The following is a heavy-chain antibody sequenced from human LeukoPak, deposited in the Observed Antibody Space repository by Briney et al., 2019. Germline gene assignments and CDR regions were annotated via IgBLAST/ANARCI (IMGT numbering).Heavy chain of an antibody. Sequence: GGSLRLSCAASGFTVSSNYMSWVRQAPGKGLEWVSVIYSGGSTYYADSVKGRFTISRDNSKNTLYLQMNSLRSEDTAVYYCARVRRYYYDSSGYVLENPFDYWGQGTLVTVSS. V-gene: IGHV3-53*01. CDR3: ARVRRYYYDSSGYVLENPFDY. CDR1: GFTVSSNY. D-gene: IGHD3-22*01. CDR2: IYSGGST. J-gene: IGHJ4*02.